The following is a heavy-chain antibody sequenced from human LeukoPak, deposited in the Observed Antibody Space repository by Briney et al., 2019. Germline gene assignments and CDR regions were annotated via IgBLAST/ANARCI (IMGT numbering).Heavy chain of an antibody. CDR1: GGSVSGDPYY. D-gene: IGHD4-17*01. CDR2: ISYSGSI. Sequence: SETLSLTCTVSGGSVSGDPYYWSWIRQPPGKGPEWIGHISYSGSINSNPSLKSRVTASIDTSKNQFSLKLSSVTAADTAVYYCARDHVPDYGDYLGYYYYYGMDVWGQGTTVTVSS. CDR3: ARDHVPDYGDYLGYYYYYGMDV. V-gene: IGHV4-61*01. J-gene: IGHJ6*02.